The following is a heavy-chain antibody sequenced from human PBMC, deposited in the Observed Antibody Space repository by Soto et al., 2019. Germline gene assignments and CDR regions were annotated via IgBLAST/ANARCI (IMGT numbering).Heavy chain of an antibody. CDR2: IKQDGSEK. V-gene: IGHV3-7*01. D-gene: IGHD3-16*02. J-gene: IGHJ3*02. CDR1: GFTFSSYW. CDR3: ARDGGDYDYVWGSYRGQKDDDAFDI. Sequence: GGSLRLSCAASGFTFSSYWMSWVRQAPGKGLEWVANIKQDGSEKYYVDSVKGRFTISRDNAKNSLYLQMNILRAEDTAVYYCARDGGDYDYVWGSYRGQKDDDAFDIWGQGTMVTVSS.